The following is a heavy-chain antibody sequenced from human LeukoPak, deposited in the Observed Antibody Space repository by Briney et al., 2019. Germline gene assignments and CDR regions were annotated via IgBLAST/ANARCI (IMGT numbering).Heavy chain of an antibody. Sequence: GGSLRLSCAASGFTVSSNYMTWVRQAPGKGLEWVSVIYSDGSTFYADSLKGRFTISRDNSKNTLYLQVNSLRAEDTAVYYCAKDRNYLGTLDYWGQGTLVTVSS. D-gene: IGHD1-1*01. V-gene: IGHV3-53*05. J-gene: IGHJ4*02. CDR1: GFTVSSNY. CDR3: AKDRNYLGTLDY. CDR2: IYSDGST.